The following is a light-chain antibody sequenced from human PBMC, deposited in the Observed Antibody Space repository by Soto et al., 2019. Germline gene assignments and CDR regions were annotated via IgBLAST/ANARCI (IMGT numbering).Light chain of an antibody. CDR3: QHYNSYSEA. J-gene: IGKJ1*01. CDR2: KAS. CDR1: QTISSW. V-gene: IGKV1-5*03. Sequence: DIQMAQSPSTLSGPVGEVVTITCRASQTISSWLAWYQQKPGKAPKLLIYKASTLKSGVPSRFSGSGSGTEFTLTISSLQPDDFATYYCQHYNSYSEAFGQGTKVDIK.